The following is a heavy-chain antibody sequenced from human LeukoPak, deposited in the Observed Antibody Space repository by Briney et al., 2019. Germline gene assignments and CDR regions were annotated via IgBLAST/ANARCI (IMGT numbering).Heavy chain of an antibody. CDR3: ARVLGFLEWSPFDY. V-gene: IGHV3-64*01. D-gene: IGHD3-3*01. CDR1: GFTFSSYA. Sequence: GGSLRLSCAASGFTFSSYAMHWVRQAPGKGLEYVSAISTNGGTTYYANSVKGRFTISRDNSKNTLYLQMGSLRTEDMAVYYCARVLGFLEWSPFDYWGQGILVTVSS. J-gene: IGHJ4*02. CDR2: ISTNGGTT.